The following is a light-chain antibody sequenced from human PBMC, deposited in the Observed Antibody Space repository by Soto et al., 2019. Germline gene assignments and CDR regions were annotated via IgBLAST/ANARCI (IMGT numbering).Light chain of an antibody. J-gene: IGLJ2*01. Sequence: QSALTQPRSVSGSPGQSVTISCTGTSSDVGGYNYVSWYQQHPGKAPKLMISDVSKRPSGVPDRFSGSKSGNTASLTISGLQAEDEADYYCCSYAGSYTVVLFGGGTKLTVL. CDR3: CSYAGSYTVVL. V-gene: IGLV2-11*01. CDR2: DVS. CDR1: SSDVGGYNY.